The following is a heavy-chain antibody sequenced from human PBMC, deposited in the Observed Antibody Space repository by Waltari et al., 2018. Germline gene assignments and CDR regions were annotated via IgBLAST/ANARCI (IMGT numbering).Heavy chain of an antibody. CDR3: ARDHTFTMVRGRQWFDP. V-gene: IGHV1-69*12. Sequence: QVQLVQSGAEVKKPGSSVKVSCKASGGTFSSYAISWVRQAPGQGLEWMGGIIPIFGTANYAQKFQGRVTITADESTSTAYMELSSLRSEDTAVYYCARDHTFTMVRGRQWFDPWGQGTLVTVSS. J-gene: IGHJ5*02. CDR2: IIPIFGTA. D-gene: IGHD3-10*01. CDR1: GGTFSSYA.